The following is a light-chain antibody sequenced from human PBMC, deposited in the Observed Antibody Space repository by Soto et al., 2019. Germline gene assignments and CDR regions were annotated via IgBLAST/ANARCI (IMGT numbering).Light chain of an antibody. CDR2: DAS. CDR1: QAIDNY. J-gene: IGKJ3*01. CDR3: QRYKSAPCT. V-gene: IGKV1-27*01. Sequence: DIQMTQSPPSLSASVGDRVTITCRASQAIDNYLAWYQQKPGEVPKLLIYDASTLQSGVPSRFGGSGSGTDFALTISSLQPEDVATYYCQRYKSAPCTFGPGTRVDL.